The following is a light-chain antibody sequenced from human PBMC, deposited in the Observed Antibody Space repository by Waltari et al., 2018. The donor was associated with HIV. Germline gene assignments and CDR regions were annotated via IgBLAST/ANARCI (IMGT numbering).Light chain of an antibody. CDR2: EVS. CDR3: MSYTSTSTLYV. Sequence: QSALTQPASVSGSPGQSITISCTGSSDDIGSYDFVSWYQQHPGKAPKLIIYEVSYRPSGISSRFSASKSGNTASLTISGLQPEDEGDYYCMSYTSTSTLYVFGTGTTVTVL. CDR1: SDDIGSYDF. J-gene: IGLJ1*01. V-gene: IGLV2-14*01.